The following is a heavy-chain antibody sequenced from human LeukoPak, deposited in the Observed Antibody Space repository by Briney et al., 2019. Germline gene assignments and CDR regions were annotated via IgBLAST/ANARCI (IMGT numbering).Heavy chain of an antibody. CDR2: INHSGST. D-gene: IGHD5-12*01. V-gene: IGHV4-34*01. Sequence: SETLSPTCAVYGGSFRGYYWSWIRQPPGKGLEWIGEINHSGSTNYNPSLKSRVTISVDTSKNQFSLKLSSVTAADTAVYYCARVPVGTTGYPEGSFDPWGQGTLVTVSS. J-gene: IGHJ5*02. CDR1: GGSFRGYY. CDR3: ARVPVGTTGYPEGSFDP.